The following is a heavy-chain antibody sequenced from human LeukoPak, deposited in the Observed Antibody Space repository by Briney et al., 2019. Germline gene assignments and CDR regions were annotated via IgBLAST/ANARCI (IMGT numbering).Heavy chain of an antibody. CDR3: ARDRRPSKYNGLDV. Sequence: GGSLRLSCEVSGVIVSSNYLSWVRQPPGKGLEWVSVLYSGGSTFYADSVKGRFIISRDNSKNTVFLQMNSLRAEDTAVYYCARDRRPSKYNGLDVWGQGTTVTVSS. CDR2: LYSGGST. D-gene: IGHD6-6*01. CDR1: GVIVSSNY. J-gene: IGHJ6*02. V-gene: IGHV3-66*01.